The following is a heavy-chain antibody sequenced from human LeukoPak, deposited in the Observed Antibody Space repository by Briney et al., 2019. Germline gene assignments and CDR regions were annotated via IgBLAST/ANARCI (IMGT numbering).Heavy chain of an antibody. CDR3: ARDMCGSNSCPEGSPAG. V-gene: IGHV3-21*01. Sequence: PGGSLRLSCAASGFTFSSYTMNWVRLAPGKGLEWVSSISSSSSYIYYADSMKGRFTISRDNAKNSLYLQMNSLRAEDTAVYYCARDMCGSNSCPEGSPAGWGQGTLVTVSS. D-gene: IGHD2/OR15-2a*01. CDR1: GFTFSSYT. CDR2: ISSSSSYI. J-gene: IGHJ4*02.